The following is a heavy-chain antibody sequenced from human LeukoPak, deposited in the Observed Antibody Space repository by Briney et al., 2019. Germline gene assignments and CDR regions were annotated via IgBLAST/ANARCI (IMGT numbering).Heavy chain of an antibody. Sequence: PSETLSLTCTVSGGSIRSSYYYWGWIRQPPGKGLEWIGSIYDSGSTYYNPSLKSRVTISVDTSKNQFSLKLNSVTAADTAVYYCARAPSYFFWSGYHPLDYWGQGTLVTVSS. CDR1: GGSIRSSYYY. J-gene: IGHJ4*02. D-gene: IGHD3-3*01. V-gene: IGHV4-39*01. CDR3: ARAPSYFFWSGYHPLDY. CDR2: IYDSGST.